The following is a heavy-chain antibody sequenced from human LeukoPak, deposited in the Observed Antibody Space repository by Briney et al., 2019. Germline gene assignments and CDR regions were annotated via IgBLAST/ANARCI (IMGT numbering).Heavy chain of an antibody. CDR3: AKGGSAVVVPSPVDY. CDR2: ISGSGGST. Sequence: GGSLRLSCAASGFTFSSYAMSWVRQAPGKGLEWVSAISGSGGSTYYADSVKGRFTISRDNSKNTPYLQMNSLRAEDTAVYYCAKGGSAVVVPSPVDYWGQGTLVTVSS. D-gene: IGHD2-15*01. J-gene: IGHJ4*02. V-gene: IGHV3-23*01. CDR1: GFTFSSYA.